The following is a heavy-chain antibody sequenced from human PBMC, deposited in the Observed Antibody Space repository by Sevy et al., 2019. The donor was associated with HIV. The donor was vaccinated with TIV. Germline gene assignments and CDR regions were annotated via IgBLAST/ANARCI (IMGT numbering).Heavy chain of an antibody. CDR2: IYYTGST. J-gene: IGHJ3*02. V-gene: IGHV4-39*01. Sequence: SETLSLTCSVSGGSISSGTYYWGWIRQPPGKGLEWIGSIYYTGSTYYNPSLKSRLTISVESSKNHFSLKLTSVTAADTAVYYCARSYDGSGYKGSFDIWGQGTMVTVSS. CDR1: GGSISSGTYY. CDR3: ARSYDGSGYKGSFDI. D-gene: IGHD3-22*01.